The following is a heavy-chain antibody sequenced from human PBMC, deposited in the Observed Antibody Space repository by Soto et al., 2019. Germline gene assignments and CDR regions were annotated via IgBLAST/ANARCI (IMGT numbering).Heavy chain of an antibody. J-gene: IGHJ4*02. CDR2: ISSSSDYI. D-gene: IGHD6-19*01. CDR3: ARDGSGWSRDC. CDR1: GFTFSFSS. V-gene: IGHV3-21*01. Sequence: GALRLSCAVSGFTFSFSSMNWVRQAPGKGLEWVSSISSSSDYIYDTDSVKGRFTVSRDNAKNALYLQMNSLRAEDTAVYYCARDGSGWSRDCWGQGTLVTVSS.